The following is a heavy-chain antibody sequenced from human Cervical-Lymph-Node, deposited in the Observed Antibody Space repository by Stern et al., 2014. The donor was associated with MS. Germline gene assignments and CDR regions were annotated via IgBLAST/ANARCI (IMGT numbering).Heavy chain of an antibody. Sequence: VQMEESGGGLLQPGGSLRLSCAASGFTFSNYDMHWVRQPTGKGLEWVSVIGTAGDTYYSGAVKGRFTISRENVKSSLYLQMNSLRAGDTAVYYCARAPRMGIGMPGRAFDIWGQGTVVTVPS. CDR3: ARAPRMGIGMPGRAFDI. J-gene: IGHJ3*02. D-gene: IGHD6-19*01. CDR1: GFTFSNYD. V-gene: IGHV3-13*01. CDR2: IGTAGDT.